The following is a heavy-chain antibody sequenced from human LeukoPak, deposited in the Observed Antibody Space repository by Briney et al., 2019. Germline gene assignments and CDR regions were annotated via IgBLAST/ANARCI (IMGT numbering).Heavy chain of an antibody. Sequence: SETLSLTCTVSGGSISSSSYYWGWIRQPPGKGLEWIGSIYYSGSTYYNPSLKSRVTISVDTSKNHFSLKLSSVTAADTAVYYCARRCSSSSCYNCWGQGTLVTVSS. V-gene: IGHV4-39*02. D-gene: IGHD2-2*02. CDR1: GGSISSSSYY. CDR3: ARRCSSSSCYNC. J-gene: IGHJ4*02. CDR2: IYYSGST.